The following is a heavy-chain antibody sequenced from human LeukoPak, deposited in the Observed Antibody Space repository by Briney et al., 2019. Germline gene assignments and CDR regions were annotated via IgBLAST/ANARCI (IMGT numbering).Heavy chain of an antibody. Sequence: PGGSLRPSCAASGFTFSSYSMNWVRQAPGKGLEWVSSISSSSSYIYYADSVKGRFTISRDNAKNSLYLQMNSLRAEDTAVYYCARDSSSGSYDAFDIWGQGTMVTVSS. CDR1: GFTFSSYS. J-gene: IGHJ3*02. D-gene: IGHD6-19*01. CDR2: ISSSSSYI. CDR3: ARDSSSGSYDAFDI. V-gene: IGHV3-21*01.